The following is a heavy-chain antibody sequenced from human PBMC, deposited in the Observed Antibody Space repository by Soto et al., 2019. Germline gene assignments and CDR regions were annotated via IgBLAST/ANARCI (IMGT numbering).Heavy chain of an antibody. Sequence: EVQLLQSVGGLGQPGGSLTLSCAAAGFTFNNFAMTWDRQAPGKGLEWVSSVSSGGDNTWYADSVKGRFTISRDNPQNTLSLQMNILTAAYTALYYCTQVPRPHSNYGGGYVLDCWGSGTLVTVSS. J-gene: IGHJ4*02. CDR1: GFTFNNFA. V-gene: IGHV3-23*01. D-gene: IGHD4-4*01. CDR2: VSSGGDNT. CDR3: TQVPRPHSNYGGGYVLDC.